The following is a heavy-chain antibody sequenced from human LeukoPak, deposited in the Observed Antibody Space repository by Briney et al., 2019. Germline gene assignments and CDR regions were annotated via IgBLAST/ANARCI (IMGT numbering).Heavy chain of an antibody. D-gene: IGHD3-16*01. J-gene: IGHJ4*02. CDR2: IYYSGST. CDR3: ARVGDYALKD. V-gene: IGHV4-39*07. Sequence: SETLSLTCTVSGGSISISSYYWGWIRQPPGKGLEWIGSIYYSGSTYYNPSLKSRVTISVDASKNQFSLKLSSVTAADTAVYYCARVGDYALKDWGQGTLVTVSS. CDR1: GGSISISSYY.